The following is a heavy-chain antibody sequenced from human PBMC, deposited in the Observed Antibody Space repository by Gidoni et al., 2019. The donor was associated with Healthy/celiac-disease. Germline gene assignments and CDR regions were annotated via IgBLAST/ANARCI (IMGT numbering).Heavy chain of an antibody. CDR2: MNPNSGNT. CDR1: RTTFTSYD. CDR3: ARSTPGYDMLTGYFVDY. J-gene: IGHJ4*02. Sequence: QVQLVQSGAELKKPGASVKVSCKASRTTFTSYDINWVRQATGQGLEWMGWMNPNSGNTGYAQKFQGRVTMTRNTSISTAYMGLSSLRSEDTAVYYCARSTPGYDMLTGYFVDYWGQGTLVTVSS. V-gene: IGHV1-8*01. D-gene: IGHD3-9*01.